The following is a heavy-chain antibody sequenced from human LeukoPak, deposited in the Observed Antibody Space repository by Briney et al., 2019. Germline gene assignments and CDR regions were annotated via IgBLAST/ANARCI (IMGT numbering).Heavy chain of an antibody. CDR1: GFTFSSYA. CDR3: AKDLQLGIVVVTAIYFDY. J-gene: IGHJ4*02. CDR2: ISGSGGST. V-gene: IGHV3-23*01. Sequence: PEGSLRLSCAASGFTFSSYAMSWVRQAPGKGLEWISAISGSGGSTYYADSVKGRFTISRDNSKNTLYLQMNSLRAEDTAVYYCAKDLQLGIVVVTAIYFDYWGQGTLVTVSS. D-gene: IGHD2-21*02.